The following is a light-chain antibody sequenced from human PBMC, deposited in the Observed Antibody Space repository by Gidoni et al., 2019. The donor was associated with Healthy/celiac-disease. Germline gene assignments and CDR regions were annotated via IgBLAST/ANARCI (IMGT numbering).Light chain of an antibody. CDR1: GKNF. Sequence: GKNFVSWYQQLPGAAPKLLIYETNKRPSGIPDRFSGSRSGTSATLDITGLQTGDGADYYCATWDSSLSAAVFGTGTKVTVL. J-gene: IGLJ1*01. CDR2: ETN. V-gene: IGLV1-51*01. CDR3: ATWDSSLSAAV.